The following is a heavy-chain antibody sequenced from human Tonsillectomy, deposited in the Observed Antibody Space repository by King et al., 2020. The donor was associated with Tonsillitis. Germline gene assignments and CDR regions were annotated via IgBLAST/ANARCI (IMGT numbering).Heavy chain of an antibody. CDR1: GFTFSGSA. V-gene: IGHV3-73*01. CDR3: MRVTDGDLYY. J-gene: IGHJ4*02. CDR2: IRSKANSYAT. Sequence: VQLVESGGGLVQPGGSLKLSCVASGFTFSGSAMHWVRQASGKGLEWVGRIRSKANSYATAYAASVKGRFTIYRDDSKNTAYLQMNSLKTEDTAVYYCMRVTDGDLYYWGQRTLVAVSP. D-gene: IGHD4-17*01.